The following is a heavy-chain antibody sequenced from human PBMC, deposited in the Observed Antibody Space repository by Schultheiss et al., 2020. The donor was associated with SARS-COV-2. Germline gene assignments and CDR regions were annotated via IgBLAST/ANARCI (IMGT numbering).Heavy chain of an antibody. J-gene: IGHJ4*02. CDR1: GFTFSSYW. D-gene: IGHD2-21*01. Sequence: GGSLRLSCAASGFTFSSYWMHWVRQVPGKGLVWVSRVYPDGNNTNYADSVKGRFTISRDNAKNTVYLQMNSLRVEDTAVYYCARGLWRWGQGTLVTVSS. V-gene: IGHV3-74*01. CDR3: ARGLWR. CDR2: VYPDGNNT.